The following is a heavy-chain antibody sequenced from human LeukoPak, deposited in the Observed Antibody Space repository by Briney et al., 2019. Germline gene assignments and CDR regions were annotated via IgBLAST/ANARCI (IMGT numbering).Heavy chain of an antibody. CDR2: IVPNSGGT. D-gene: IGHD4/OR15-4a*01. CDR3: AVVMVVTTTPSFDH. V-gene: IGHV1-2*02. J-gene: IGHJ4*02. Sequence: ASVKVSCKASGYTFTDYYMHWVRQAPGQGLEWMGWIVPNSGGTNYAQKFQGRVNMTRDTSINTAYMELSRLTSDDTAVYYCAVVMVVTTTPSFDHWGQGTLVTVSP. CDR1: GYTFTDYY.